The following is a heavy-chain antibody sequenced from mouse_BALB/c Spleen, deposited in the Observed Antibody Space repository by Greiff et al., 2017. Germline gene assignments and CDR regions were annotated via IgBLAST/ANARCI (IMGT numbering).Heavy chain of an antibody. J-gene: IGHJ1*01. D-gene: IGHD1-1*01. CDR3: ARTTVVGDWYFDV. CDR2: ISYSGST. V-gene: IGHV3-8*02. CDR1: GDSITSGY. Sequence: EVKLVESGPSLVKPSQTLSLTCSVTGDSITSGYWNWIRKFPGNKLEYMGYISYSGSTYYNPSLKSRISITRDTSKNQYYLQLNSVTTEDTATYYCARTTVVGDWYFDVWGAGTTVTVSS.